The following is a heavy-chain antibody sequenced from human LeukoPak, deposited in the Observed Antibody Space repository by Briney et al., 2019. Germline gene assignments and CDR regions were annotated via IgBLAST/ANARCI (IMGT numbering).Heavy chain of an antibody. Sequence: PGGSLRLSCVASGLSVSSNYMSWVRQAPGKGLEWVSVTYRDGSSYYAESVKGRFTISRDNSKNTLYIQMNSLRAEDTAVHYCARSFYDILIGYYQYFDYWGQGTLVTVSS. CDR2: TYRDGSS. V-gene: IGHV3-66*01. D-gene: IGHD3-9*01. J-gene: IGHJ4*02. CDR3: ARSFYDILIGYYQYFDY. CDR1: GLSVSSNY.